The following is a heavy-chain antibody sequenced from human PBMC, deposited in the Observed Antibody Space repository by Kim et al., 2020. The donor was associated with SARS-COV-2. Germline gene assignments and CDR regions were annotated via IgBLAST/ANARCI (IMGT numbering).Heavy chain of an antibody. J-gene: IGHJ4*02. Sequence: GGSLRLSCAASGFPFSSYEMIWVRQAPGKGLEGVSYIIGSGSTISYADSVKGRFTISRDNAKNSLLLQMNSRRAEDTAVYYCATNSVTKGSCWGQGTRVT. CDR2: IIGSGSTI. D-gene: IGHD6-13*01. CDR3: ATNSVTKGSC. V-gene: IGHV3-48*03. CDR1: GFPFSSYE.